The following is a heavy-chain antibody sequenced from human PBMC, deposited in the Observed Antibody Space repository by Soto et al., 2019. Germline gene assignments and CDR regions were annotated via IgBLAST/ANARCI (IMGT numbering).Heavy chain of an antibody. Sequence: EVQMLEYEGGLVQPGGSLGLSCAAAGFTFGSYAMSWVRQAPGKGLEWVSGISGSGGSTFYADSVKGRFTISRDNSNNMVYLQMDNVRADDTAVYYCARQQGGSLSSLYFDYWGQGTLVTVSS. CDR3: ARQQGGSLSSLYFDY. CDR2: ISGSGGST. D-gene: IGHD2-15*01. J-gene: IGHJ4*02. V-gene: IGHV3-23*01. CDR1: GFTFGSYA.